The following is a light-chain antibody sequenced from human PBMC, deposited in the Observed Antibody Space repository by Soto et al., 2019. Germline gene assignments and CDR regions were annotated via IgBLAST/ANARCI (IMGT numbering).Light chain of an antibody. J-gene: IGKJ2*01. CDR3: HQFGSSPPAFT. CDR1: QSVSTRS. Sequence: ESMLTQSPGTLSLSPGERATLSCRASQSVSTRSLAWYQQKPGQAPRLLIYGASIRATGIPDRFSGSGSGTDFTLTISRLEPKDFAVYYCHQFGSSPPAFTFGQGTKLEI. V-gene: IGKV3-20*01. CDR2: GAS.